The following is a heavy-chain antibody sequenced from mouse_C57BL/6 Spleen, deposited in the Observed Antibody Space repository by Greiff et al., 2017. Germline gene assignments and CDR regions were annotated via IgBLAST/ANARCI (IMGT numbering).Heavy chain of an antibody. D-gene: IGHD2-2*01. CDR3: ARREVTTVDY. Sequence: QVQLQQPGAELVRPGSSVKLSCKASGYTFTSYWMDWVKQRPGKGLEWIGNIYPSDSETHYNQKFKDKATLTVDKSSSTAYMQISSLTSEDSAVYYCARREVTTVDYWGQGTTLTVFS. J-gene: IGHJ2*01. CDR2: IYPSDSET. CDR1: GYTFTSYW. V-gene: IGHV1-61*01.